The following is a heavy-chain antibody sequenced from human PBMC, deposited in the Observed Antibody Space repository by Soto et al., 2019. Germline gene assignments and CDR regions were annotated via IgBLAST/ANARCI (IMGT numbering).Heavy chain of an antibody. Sequence: QVPLEQSGDAVKKPGASVKVSCKASGYNFRNFGITWVRQASGLGLEWLGWISGYNGRTSSARNFRDRVVLTTDTATNTAYMELSSLTSDDTAIYYCAREGYSSGFDPFDFWGQGTKVTVSS. J-gene: IGHJ3*01. D-gene: IGHD5-18*01. CDR3: AREGYSSGFDPFDF. CDR2: ISGYNGRT. V-gene: IGHV1-18*01. CDR1: GYNFRNFG.